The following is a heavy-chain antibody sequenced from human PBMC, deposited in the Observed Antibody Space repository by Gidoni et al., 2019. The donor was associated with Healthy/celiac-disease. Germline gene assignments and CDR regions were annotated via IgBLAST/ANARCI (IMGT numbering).Heavy chain of an antibody. CDR2: IKQDGSEK. V-gene: IGHV3-7*01. CDR1: GFTFSSYW. CDR3: ARDSYCSSTSCYAHYYYGMDV. Sequence: EVQLVESGGGLVQPGGSLRLSCAASGFTFSSYWMRWVRQAPGQGLEWVANIKQDGSEKYYVDSVKGRLTISRDNAKNSLYLQMNSLRAEDTAVYYCARDSYCSSTSCYAHYYYGMDVWGQGTTVTVSS. J-gene: IGHJ6*02. D-gene: IGHD2-2*01.